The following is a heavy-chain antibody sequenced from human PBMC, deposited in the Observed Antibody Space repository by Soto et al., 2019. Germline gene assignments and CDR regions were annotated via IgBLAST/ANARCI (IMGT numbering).Heavy chain of an antibody. CDR1: GYTFTSYG. D-gene: IGHD3-10*01. V-gene: IGHV1-18*01. J-gene: IGHJ5*02. CDR3: ARLGPNYYWFDP. CDR2: ISAYNGNT. Sequence: ASVKVSCKAPGYTFTSYGISWVRQAPGQGLEWMGWISAYNGNTNYAQKLQGRVTMTTDTSTSTTYMELRSLRSDDTAVYYCARLGPNYYWFDPWGQGTLVTVSS.